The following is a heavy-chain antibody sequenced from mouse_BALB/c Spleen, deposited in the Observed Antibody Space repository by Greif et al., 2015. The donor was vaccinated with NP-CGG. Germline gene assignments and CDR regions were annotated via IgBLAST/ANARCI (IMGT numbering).Heavy chain of an antibody. CDR1: GFSLTGYG. V-gene: IGHV2-6-7*01. CDR3: ARDQGGITTWYFDV. CDR2: IWGDGST. D-gene: IGHD2-4*01. Sequence: VQGVESGPGLVAPSQSLSITCTVSGFSLTGYGVNWVRQPPGKGLEWLGMIWGDGSTDYNSALKSRLSISKDYSKSXVFLKMNSLQTDDTARYYCARDQGGITTWYFDVWGAGTTVTVSS. J-gene: IGHJ1*01.